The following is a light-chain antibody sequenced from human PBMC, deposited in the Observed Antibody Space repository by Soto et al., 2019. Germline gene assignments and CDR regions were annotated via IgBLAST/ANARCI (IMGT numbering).Light chain of an antibody. Sequence: EIVMTQSPATLSVSPGERATLSCRASQSVSYNLAWYQQKPVQGPRLLIYGAFTRATGIPARFSGSGSGTEFTLPISRLQSEDFGVHYWQQYKNWPPLTFGGGTKVEIK. V-gene: IGKV3-15*01. CDR2: GAF. J-gene: IGKJ4*01. CDR3: QQYKNWPPLT. CDR1: QSVSYN.